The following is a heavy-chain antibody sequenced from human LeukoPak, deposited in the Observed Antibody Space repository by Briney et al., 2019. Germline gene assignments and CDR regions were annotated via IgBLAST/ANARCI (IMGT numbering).Heavy chain of an antibody. CDR2: IDTDGTTT. V-gene: IGHV3-74*01. J-gene: IGHJ4*02. D-gene: IGHD3-16*01. CDR3: ARDRSDWGTADY. Sequence: PGGSLRLSCAASGFTFSSYWMPWVRQAPGKGLMWVSRIDTDGTTTRYADSVKGRFAISRDNAKNTLYLQMNSLRADDTAVYYCARDRSDWGTADYWGQGTLVTVSS. CDR1: GFTFSSYW.